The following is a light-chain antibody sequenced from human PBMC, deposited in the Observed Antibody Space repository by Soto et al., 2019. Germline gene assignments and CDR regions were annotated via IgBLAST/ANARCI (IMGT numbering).Light chain of an antibody. CDR3: QQYYDWTIT. CDR1: QGVTTN. Sequence: EIVMTQSPSTLSVSPGERATLSCRAGQGVTTNFAWYQQKSGQSPRLLIYDVSIRATGVPARFSGSGSGTDFTLTISSLKSEDFAVYYCQQYYDWTITLGQGTRLEIK. J-gene: IGKJ5*01. CDR2: DVS. V-gene: IGKV3-15*01.